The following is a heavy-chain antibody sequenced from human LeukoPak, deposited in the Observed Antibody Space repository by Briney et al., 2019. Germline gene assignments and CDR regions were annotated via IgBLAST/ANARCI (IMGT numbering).Heavy chain of an antibody. CDR2: LYNIGSI. CDR3: ASYSSGWFDY. J-gene: IGHJ4*02. CDR1: GASISNTYY. D-gene: IGHD6-19*01. V-gene: IGHV4-59*12. Sequence: KPSETLSLTCTVSGASISNTYYWSWIRQLPGKGLEWIGNLYNIGSITYKPSLRSRVTMSVDMSKNQFSLKLSSVTAADTAVYYCASYSSGWFDYRGQGTLVTVSS.